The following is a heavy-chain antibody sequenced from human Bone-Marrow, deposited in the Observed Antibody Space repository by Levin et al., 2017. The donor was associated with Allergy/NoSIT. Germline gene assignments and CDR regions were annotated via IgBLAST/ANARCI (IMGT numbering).Heavy chain of an antibody. CDR1: GFTFSNAW. Sequence: GGSLRLSCAASGFTFSNAWMSWVRQAPGKGLEWVGRIKSKTDGGTTDYAAPVKGRFTISRDDSKNTLYLQMNSLKTEDTAVYYCTTDRGDIVVVVAATSVWGGYWGQGTLVTVSS. CDR2: IKSKTDGGTT. D-gene: IGHD2-15*01. CDR3: TTDRGDIVVVVAATSVWGGY. V-gene: IGHV3-15*01. J-gene: IGHJ4*02.